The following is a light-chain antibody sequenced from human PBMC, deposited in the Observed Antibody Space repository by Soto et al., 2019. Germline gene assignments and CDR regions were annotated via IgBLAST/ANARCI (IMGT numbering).Light chain of an antibody. V-gene: IGKV3-20*01. J-gene: IGKJ5*01. Sequence: EIVLTQSPATPSLSPGERVTLSCWATQRVSSSVAWYQQKPGQAPRVFIYGASTMATGIPDRFSGSGSGTDFTLTISRLEPEDFAVYYCQQQGRSWITFGQGTRLEIK. CDR1: QRVSSS. CDR2: GAS. CDR3: QQQGRSWIT.